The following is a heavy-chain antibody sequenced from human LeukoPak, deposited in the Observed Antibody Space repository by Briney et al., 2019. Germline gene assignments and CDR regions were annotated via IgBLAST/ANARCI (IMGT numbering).Heavy chain of an antibody. CDR1: GGSISSSNW. Sequence: PSETLSLTCAVSGGSISSSNWWSWIRQPPGKGLEWIGEIYHSGSTNYNPSLKSRVTISVDKSKTQFSLKLSSVTAADTAVYYCATQRVAAAAGNYYYYMDVWGKGTTVTISS. V-gene: IGHV4-4*02. J-gene: IGHJ6*03. D-gene: IGHD6-13*01. CDR2: IYHSGST. CDR3: ATQRVAAAAGNYYYYMDV.